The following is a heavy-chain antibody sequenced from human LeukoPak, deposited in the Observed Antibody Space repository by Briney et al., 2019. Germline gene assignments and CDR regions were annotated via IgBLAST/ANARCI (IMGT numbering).Heavy chain of an antibody. J-gene: IGHJ4*02. D-gene: IGHD3-10*01. Sequence: GGSLRLSCAASGFTFSGYWMHWVRQVPEKGLVLVSRIDNGGSGTTYADSVKGRFTVSRDNAKNTLYLQMNSLRAEDTAVYYCAKGSGSYWDYWGQGTLVTVSS. CDR2: IDNGGSGT. V-gene: IGHV3-74*01. CDR1: GFTFSGYW. CDR3: AKGSGSYWDY.